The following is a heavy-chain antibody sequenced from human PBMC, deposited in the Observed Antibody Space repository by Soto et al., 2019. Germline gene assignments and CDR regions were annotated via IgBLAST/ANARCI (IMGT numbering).Heavy chain of an antibody. CDR1: GGSITSSHYY. CDR2: IYYSGTT. J-gene: IGHJ4*02. CDR3: ARHGPTWVAQVLYFDY. V-gene: IGHV4-39*01. D-gene: IGHD7-27*01. Sequence: QLQLQESGPRLVKPSETLSLTCTVSGGSITSSHYYWDWIRQPPGKGLEWIGPIYYSGTTSYHPSLKSRVTISADTSKNQFSLRLSSVTAADTAVYYCARHGPTWVAQVLYFDYWGQGALVTVSS.